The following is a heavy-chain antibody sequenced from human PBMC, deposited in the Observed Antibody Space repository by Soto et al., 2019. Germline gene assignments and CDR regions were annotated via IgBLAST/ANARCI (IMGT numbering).Heavy chain of an antibody. CDR3: ARGGWSVDS. Sequence: SETLSLTCTVSGGSLSSLYWSWIRQPPGKGLEWVGYIYYNGNTDYNPSLKSRVTMSVDTSKNQFSLKLTAVTAADTAVYFCARGGWSVDSWGRGILVTVSS. CDR2: IYYNGNT. CDR1: GGSLSSLY. D-gene: IGHD6-19*01. V-gene: IGHV4-59*11. J-gene: IGHJ5*01.